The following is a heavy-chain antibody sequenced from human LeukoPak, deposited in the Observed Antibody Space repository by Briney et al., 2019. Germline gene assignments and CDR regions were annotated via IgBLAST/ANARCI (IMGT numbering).Heavy chain of an antibody. D-gene: IGHD6-13*01. CDR2: ISAYNGNT. J-gene: IGHJ5*02. V-gene: IGHV1-18*01. CDR3: ARVQETGYSSSWYSFNWFDP. Sequence: ASVKVSCKASGYTFSNFGINWVRQAPGQGLEWMGWISAYNGNTNYAQKLQGRVTMTTDTSTSTAYMELRSLRSDDTAVYYCARVQETGYSSSWYSFNWFDPWGQGTLVTVSS. CDR1: GYTFSNFG.